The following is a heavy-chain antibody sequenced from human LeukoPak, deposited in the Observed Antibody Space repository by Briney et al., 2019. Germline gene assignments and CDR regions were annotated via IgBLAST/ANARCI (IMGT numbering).Heavy chain of an antibody. CDR2: IRSKAYGGTT. Sequence: GGSLRLSCTASGFTFGDYAMSWFRQAPGKGLEWVGFIRSKAYGGTTEYAASVKGRFTISRDDSKSIAYLQMNSLKTEDTAVYYCTREGVVEMATTGHFDYWGQGTLVTVSS. J-gene: IGHJ4*02. V-gene: IGHV3-49*03. CDR1: GFTFGDYA. CDR3: TREGVVEMATTGHFDY. D-gene: IGHD5-24*01.